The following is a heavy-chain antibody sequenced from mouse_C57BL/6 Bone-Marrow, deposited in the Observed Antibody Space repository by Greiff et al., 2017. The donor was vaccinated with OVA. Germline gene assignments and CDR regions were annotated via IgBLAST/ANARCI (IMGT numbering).Heavy chain of an antibody. CDR2: IDPSDSYT. V-gene: IGHV1-50*01. CDR3: ARQATS. CDR1: GYTFTSYW. J-gene: IGHJ3*01. Sequence: QVQLKESGAELVKPGASVKLSCKASGYTFTSYWMQWVKQRPGQGLEWIGEIDPSDSYTNYNQKFKGKATLTVDTSSSTAYMQLSSLTSEDSAVYYCARQATSWGQGTLVTVSA. D-gene: IGHD3-2*02.